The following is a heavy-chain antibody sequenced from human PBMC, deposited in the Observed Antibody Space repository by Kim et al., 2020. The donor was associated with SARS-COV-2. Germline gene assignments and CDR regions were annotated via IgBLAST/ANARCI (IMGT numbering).Heavy chain of an antibody. D-gene: IGHD3-22*01. Sequence: ASVKVSCKASGYTFTSYAMHWVRQAPAQRLEWMGWINAGNGNTKYSQKFQGRVTITRDTSASTAYMELSSLRSEDTAVYYCAGGRGRITMVVVRGFVGYWGQGTLVTVSS. V-gene: IGHV1-3*01. CDR3: AGGRGRITMVVVRGFVGY. CDR2: INAGNGNT. CDR1: GYTFTSYA. J-gene: IGHJ4*02.